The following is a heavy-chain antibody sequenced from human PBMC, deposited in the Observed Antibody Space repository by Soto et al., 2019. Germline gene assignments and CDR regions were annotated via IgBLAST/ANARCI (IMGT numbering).Heavy chain of an antibody. CDR1: GFTFSSYE. CDR2: ISSSGRTT. Sequence: PGGSLRLSCAASGFTFSSYEMNWVRQAPGKGLEWVSYISSSGRTTYYADSVKGRFTISRDNAKNSLSLQMNGLRADDTAVYYCARDRDELVGIFPYYYGMDVWGQGTTVTVSS. V-gene: IGHV3-48*03. J-gene: IGHJ6*02. CDR3: ARDRDELVGIFPYYYGMDV. D-gene: IGHD2-21*01.